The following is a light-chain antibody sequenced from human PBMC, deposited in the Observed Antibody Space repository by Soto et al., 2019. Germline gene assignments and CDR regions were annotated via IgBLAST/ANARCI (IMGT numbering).Light chain of an antibody. CDR2: GNR. J-gene: IGLJ3*02. V-gene: IGLV1-40*01. Sequence: QSVLTQPPSVSGAPGQRVTLSCTGNSSNLGAGYDVHWYHQLPGAAPKLVIFGNRNRPSGVPERFSGSKSGTSASLAITGLQAEDEADYYGQAYDYSLTASVFGGGTKVTVL. CDR3: QAYDYSLTASV. CDR1: SSNLGAGYD.